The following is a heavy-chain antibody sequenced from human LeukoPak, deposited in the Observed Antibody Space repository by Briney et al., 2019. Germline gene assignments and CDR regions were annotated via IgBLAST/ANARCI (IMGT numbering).Heavy chain of an antibody. CDR1: GFTFDDSI. V-gene: IGHV3-43*02. CDR2: ISEDGGRT. D-gene: IGHD5-12*01. CDR3: AKGRGWISWD. Sequence: GGSLRLSCAASGFTFDDSIMHWVRQRPGKGLEWVSLISEDGGRTEYADSVEGRFILSIDNSKNSLYLKMRSLRNEDTALYYCAKGRGWISWDWGQGTLVTVSS. J-gene: IGHJ4*02.